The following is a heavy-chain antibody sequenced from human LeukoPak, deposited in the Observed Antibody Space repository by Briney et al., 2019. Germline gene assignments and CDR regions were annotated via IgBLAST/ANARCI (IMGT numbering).Heavy chain of an antibody. CDR3: AKRPSDYGDYVTYFDY. J-gene: IGHJ4*02. Sequence: GGSLRLSCAASGFSFISYGMHWVRQAPGKGLEWVGVISDDGRNKKYADSVKGRFTISRDNSKDTLYLQMNSLRDEDTAVYYCAKRPSDYGDYVTYFDYWAREPWSPSPQ. CDR1: GFSFISYG. CDR2: ISDDGRNK. V-gene: IGHV3-30*18. D-gene: IGHD4-17*01.